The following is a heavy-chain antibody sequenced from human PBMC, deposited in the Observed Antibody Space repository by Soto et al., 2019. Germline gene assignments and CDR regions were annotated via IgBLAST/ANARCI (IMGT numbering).Heavy chain of an antibody. CDR1: GFSFSNFW. V-gene: IGHV3-74*01. Sequence: EVQLVESGGAVVQPGGSLRLSCAASGFSFSNFWMHWVRQGPGKGLVWVSRINSDGTTTDYADSVKGRFTISRDNAKSTLYLQMNSLRAEDTAVYYCVIDSYVSGAINKAFDIWGQGTMVTVSS. D-gene: IGHD2-15*01. CDR2: INSDGTTT. J-gene: IGHJ3*02. CDR3: VIDSYVSGAINKAFDI.